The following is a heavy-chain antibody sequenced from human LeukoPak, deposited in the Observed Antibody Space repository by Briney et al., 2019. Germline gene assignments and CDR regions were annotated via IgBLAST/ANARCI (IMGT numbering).Heavy chain of an antibody. V-gene: IGHV4-59*01. CDR1: GGSISSYY. D-gene: IGHD3-3*01. Sequence: PSETLSLTCTVSGGSISSYYWSWIRHPPGKGLEGIGYIYYSGSTNYNPSLKSRVTISVDTSKIQFSLKLSSVTAADTAVYYCARVKYYDFWSGYYYYYYGMDVWGQGTTVTVSS. CDR3: ARVKYYDFWSGYYYYYYGMDV. CDR2: IYYSGST. J-gene: IGHJ6*02.